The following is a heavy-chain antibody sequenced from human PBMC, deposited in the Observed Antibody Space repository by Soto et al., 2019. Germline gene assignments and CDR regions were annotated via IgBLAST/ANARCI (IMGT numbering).Heavy chain of an antibody. D-gene: IGHD1-26*01. J-gene: IGHJ4*02. CDR1: GGSISSGDYY. V-gene: IGHV4-30-4*01. Sequence: SETLSLTCTVSGGSISSGDYYWSWIRQPPGKGLEWIGYIYHSGSTNYNPSLKSRVTISVDRSKNQFSLKLSSVTAADTAVYYCARRYGGNLDYWGQGTLVTVSS. CDR2: IYHSGST. CDR3: ARRYGGNLDY.